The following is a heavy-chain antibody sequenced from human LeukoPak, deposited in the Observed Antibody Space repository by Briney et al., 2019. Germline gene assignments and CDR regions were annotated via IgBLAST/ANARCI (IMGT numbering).Heavy chain of an antibody. CDR3: ARVHRSEYSSSFWFDY. CDR2: ISSSSSYI. V-gene: IGHV3-21*01. J-gene: IGHJ4*02. Sequence: GGSLRLSCAASGFTFSSYSMNWVRQAPGKGLEWVSSISSSSSYIYYADSVKGRFTISRDNAKNSMYPQMNSLRAEDTAVYYCARVHRSEYSSSFWFDYWGQGTLVTVSS. CDR1: GFTFSSYS. D-gene: IGHD6-6*01.